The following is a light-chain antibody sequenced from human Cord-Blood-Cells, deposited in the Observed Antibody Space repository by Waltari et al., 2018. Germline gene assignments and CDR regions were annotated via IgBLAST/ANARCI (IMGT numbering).Light chain of an antibody. CDR3: QQSYSTPLT. V-gene: IGKV1-39*01. Sequence: DIQMTQSPSSLSASVGDRVTITCRASQSISSYLNWYQQKPGKAPKLLIYAASSLQGGVPSRFSGSGSGTDFTLTISRLQPEDFATYYCQQSYSTPLTFGGGTKVEIK. CDR1: QSISSY. J-gene: IGKJ4*01. CDR2: AAS.